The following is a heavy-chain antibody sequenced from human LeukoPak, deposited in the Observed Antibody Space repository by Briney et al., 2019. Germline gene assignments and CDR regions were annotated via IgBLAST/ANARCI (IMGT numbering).Heavy chain of an antibody. Sequence: GGSLRLSCAASGFTFSSYGMHWVRQAPGKGLEWVAVISYDGSNKYYADSVKGRFTISRDNSKNTLCLQMNSLRAEDTAVYYCAKAGVRYFDWLLDYWGQGTLVTVSS. J-gene: IGHJ4*02. CDR2: ISYDGSNK. V-gene: IGHV3-30*18. CDR3: AKAGVRYFDWLLDY. D-gene: IGHD3-9*01. CDR1: GFTFSSYG.